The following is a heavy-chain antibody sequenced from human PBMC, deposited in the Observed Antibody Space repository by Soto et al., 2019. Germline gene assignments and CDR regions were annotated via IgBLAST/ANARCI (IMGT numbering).Heavy chain of an antibody. CDR2: INPNSGGT. Sequence: ASVKVSCKASGYTFTGYYMHWVRQAPGQGLEWMGWINPNSGGTNYAQKFQGWVTMTRDTSISTAYMELSRLRSDDTAVYYCARTQGEGAAGKLFDYWARGNLVLVSS. V-gene: IGHV1-2*04. CDR3: ARTQGEGAAGKLFDY. J-gene: IGHJ4*02. D-gene: IGHD6-13*01. CDR1: GYTFTGYY.